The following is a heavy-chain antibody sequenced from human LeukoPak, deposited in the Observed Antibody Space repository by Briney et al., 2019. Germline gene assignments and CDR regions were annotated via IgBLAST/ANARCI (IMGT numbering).Heavy chain of an antibody. CDR1: GYTFTSYG. Sequence: ASVKVSCKASGYTFTSYGISWVRQALGQGLEWMGWISAYNGNTNYAQKLQGRVTMTTDTSSSTAYMELRSLRSDDTAVYYCARPVGVTNRVMEDYWGHGTLVSVSS. V-gene: IGHV1-18*01. CDR2: ISAYNGNT. CDR3: ARPVGVTNRVMEDY. D-gene: IGHD1-26*01. J-gene: IGHJ4*01.